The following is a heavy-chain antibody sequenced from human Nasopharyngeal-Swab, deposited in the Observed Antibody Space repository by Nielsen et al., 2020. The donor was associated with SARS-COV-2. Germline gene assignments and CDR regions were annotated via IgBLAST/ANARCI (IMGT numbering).Heavy chain of an antibody. V-gene: IGHV4-34*01. D-gene: IGHD3-16*01. Sequence: RQAPGKGLEWSGEINHRGSTNYNPSLKSRVTISVDTSKNQFSLKLSSVTAADTAVYYCARRTGGRGFDYWGQGTLVTVSS. CDR2: INHRGST. CDR3: ARRTGGRGFDY. J-gene: IGHJ4*02.